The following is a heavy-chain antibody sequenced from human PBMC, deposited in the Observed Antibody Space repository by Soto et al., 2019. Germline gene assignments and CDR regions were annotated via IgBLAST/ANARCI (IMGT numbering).Heavy chain of an antibody. CDR3: ARVLRGDFWSGYYFGTGVYYYYYMDV. V-gene: IGHV4-34*01. D-gene: IGHD3-3*01. Sequence: SETLSLTCAVYGGSFSGYYWSWIRQPPGKGLEWIGEINHSGSTKYNPSLKSQDNISVDTSKNQFSLKLSTVTAADTAVYYCARVLRGDFWSGYYFGTGVYYYYYMDVWGKGTTVT. CDR2: INHSGST. CDR1: GGSFSGYY. J-gene: IGHJ6*03.